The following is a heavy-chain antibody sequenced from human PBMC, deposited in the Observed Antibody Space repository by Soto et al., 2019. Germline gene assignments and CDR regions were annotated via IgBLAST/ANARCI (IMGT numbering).Heavy chain of an antibody. CDR1: GGSISSYY. V-gene: IGHV4-59*01. CDR3: ARIYGSGSYLIDP. Sequence: PSETLSLTCTVSGGSISSYYWSWIRQPPGKGLEWIGYIYYSGSTNYNPSLKSRVTISVDTSKNQFSLKLSSVTAADTAVYYCARIYGSGSYLIDPWGQGTLVTVSS. J-gene: IGHJ5*02. D-gene: IGHD3-10*01. CDR2: IYYSGST.